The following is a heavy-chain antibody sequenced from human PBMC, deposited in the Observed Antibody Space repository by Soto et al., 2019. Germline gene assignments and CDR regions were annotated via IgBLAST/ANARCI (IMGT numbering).Heavy chain of an antibody. CDR1: CGSINSYY. CDR3: ATWSSGPRYYFDY. V-gene: IGHV4-59*06. CDR2: IXYGGVX. D-gene: IGHD1-26*01. J-gene: IGHJ4*02. Sequence: XXTLSLTCTVSCGSINSYYWSWIRQPPGKGLEWIGYIXYGGVXYYNTYIRSRXXISVDKSXXQFYMKLYSVTAAETAVYYCATWSSGPRYYFDYWGQGTLVTVSS.